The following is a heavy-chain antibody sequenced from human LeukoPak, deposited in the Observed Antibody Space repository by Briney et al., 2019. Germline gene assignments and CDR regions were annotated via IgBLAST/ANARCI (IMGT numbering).Heavy chain of an antibody. D-gene: IGHD5-18*01. V-gene: IGHV5-51*01. CDR2: IYPGDYDT. CDR3: ARYVDTGYYYYGMDV. Sequence: TPGESLKISCKGSGYSFTSYWIGWVRQMPGKGLEWMGIIYPGDYDTRYSPSFQGQVTISADKSISTAYLQWSSLKASDTAMYYCARYVDTGYYYYGMDVWGQGTTVTVSS. CDR1: GYSFTSYW. J-gene: IGHJ6*02.